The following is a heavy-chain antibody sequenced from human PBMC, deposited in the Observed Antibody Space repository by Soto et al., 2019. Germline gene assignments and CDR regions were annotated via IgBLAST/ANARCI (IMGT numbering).Heavy chain of an antibody. J-gene: IGHJ5*02. CDR2: ISGNGGST. Sequence: GGSLRLSCAASEFTFSNYAMSWVRQAPGKGLEYVSGISGNGGSTFYADSVKGRFTISRDNSKNTLYLQMSSLRADDTAVYYCHLLYYSDSSDYSWGRGTLVTVSS. V-gene: IGHV3-64D*06. CDR1: EFTFSNYA. CDR3: HLLYYSDSSDYS. D-gene: IGHD3-22*01.